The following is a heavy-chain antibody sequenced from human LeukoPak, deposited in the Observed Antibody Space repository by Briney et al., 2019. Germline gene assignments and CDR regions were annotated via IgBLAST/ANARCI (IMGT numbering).Heavy chain of an antibody. CDR3: ARDKYCSTTSCPRLTGATESHYYYYYMDV. V-gene: IGHV1-2*02. Sequence: ASVKVSCKASGYTFTGYYMHWVRQAPGQGLEWMGWINPNSGGTNYEQRFQGRVTMTRDTSISTAYMELSSLSSDDTAVYYCARDKYCSTTSCPRLTGATESHYYYYYMDVWGKGTTVTVSS. CDR1: GYTFTGYY. CDR2: INPNSGGT. J-gene: IGHJ6*03. D-gene: IGHD2-2*01.